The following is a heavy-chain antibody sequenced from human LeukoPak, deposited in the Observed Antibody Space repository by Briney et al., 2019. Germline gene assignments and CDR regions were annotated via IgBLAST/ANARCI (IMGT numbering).Heavy chain of an antibody. J-gene: IGHJ5*02. CDR3: AKEGGSRSDDNWFDP. CDR2: ISGSGGST. CDR1: RFTFSSYA. V-gene: IGHV3-23*01. D-gene: IGHD5-12*01. Sequence: GGSLRLSCAASRFTFSSYAMSWVRQAPGKGLEWVSAISGSGGSTYYADSVKGRLTISRDNSKNTLYVQMNSLRAEDTAVYYCAKEGGSRSDDNWFDPWGQGTLVTVSS.